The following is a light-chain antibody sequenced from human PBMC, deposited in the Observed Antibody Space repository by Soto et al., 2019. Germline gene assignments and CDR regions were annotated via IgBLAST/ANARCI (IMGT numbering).Light chain of an antibody. J-gene: IGKJ1*01. CDR2: DAS. V-gene: IGKV3-11*01. CDR1: QSVSSH. CDR3: VQRTTWPWT. Sequence: EIVLTQSPDTLSLSPGERATLSCRASQSVSSHLAWYQQKPGQAPRLLIYDASNRATGIPARFSGSGSGTDFTLTISSLEPEDFAVYHCVQRTTWPWTCGQGSKVEIK.